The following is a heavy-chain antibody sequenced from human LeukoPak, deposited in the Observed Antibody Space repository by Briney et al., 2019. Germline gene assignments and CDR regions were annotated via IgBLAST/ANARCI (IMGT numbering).Heavy chain of an antibody. V-gene: IGHV3-23*01. CDR2: ISGSGART. Sequence: GGSLRLSCAASGFIFSHHGMNWVRQAPGKGLEWVSAISGSGARTYYADSVRGRFTISRDNTKNTVYLQLNSLRADDTAVYYCVRVGYTNTAYIDWGQGTLVTVSS. D-gene: IGHD6-13*01. CDR3: VRVGYTNTAYID. CDR1: GFIFSHHG. J-gene: IGHJ4*02.